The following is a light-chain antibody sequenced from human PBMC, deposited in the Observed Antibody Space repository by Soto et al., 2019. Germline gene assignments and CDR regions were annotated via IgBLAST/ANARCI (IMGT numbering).Light chain of an antibody. J-gene: IGLJ3*02. CDR1: SGHSSDA. CDR2: VNRDGSH. Sequence: QAVLTQSPSASASLGASVKLTCTLNSGHSSDAIAWHQQSPEKSPRYLMIVNRDGSHTRGDGIPDRFSGSRSGAERYLTISSLQSEDEADYSSHTWGTGLTVFGAGTKLTVL. V-gene: IGLV4-69*01. CDR3: HTWGTGLTV.